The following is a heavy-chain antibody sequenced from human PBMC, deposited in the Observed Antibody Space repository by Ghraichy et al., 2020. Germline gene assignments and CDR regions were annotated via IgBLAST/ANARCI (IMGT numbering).Heavy chain of an antibody. J-gene: IGHJ4*02. Sequence: SQTLSLTCTVSGGSISSSSYYWGWIRQPPGKGLEWIGSIYYSGSTYYNPSLKSRVTISVDTSKNQFSLKLSSVTAADTAVYYCAGRTYYYDSSGYWGDYWGQGTLVTVSS. D-gene: IGHD3-22*01. V-gene: IGHV4-39*01. CDR1: GGSISSSSYY. CDR2: IYYSGST. CDR3: AGRTYYYDSSGYWGDY.